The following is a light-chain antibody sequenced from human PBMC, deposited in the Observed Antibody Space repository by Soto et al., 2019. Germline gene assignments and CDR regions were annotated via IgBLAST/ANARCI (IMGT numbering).Light chain of an antibody. CDR2: GAS. J-gene: IGKJ5*01. V-gene: IGKV3-20*01. CDR1: QSVGSTY. Sequence: EIVLTQSPGTLSLSPGERATLSCRASQSVGSTYLAWYQQKPGQAPRLLIYGASSRATGIPDRFSGSGSGTDFTLAISRLEPEDFAVYYCQQYGSSPITFGQGTRLEIK. CDR3: QQYGSSPIT.